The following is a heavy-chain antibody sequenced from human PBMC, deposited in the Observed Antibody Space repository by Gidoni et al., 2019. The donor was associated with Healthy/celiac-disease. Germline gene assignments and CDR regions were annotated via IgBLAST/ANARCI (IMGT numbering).Heavy chain of an antibody. V-gene: IGHV3-33*01. D-gene: IGHD3-10*01. CDR3: ARGRGYQKSNYFDY. CDR2: IWYDGSNK. CDR1: GFTFSSYG. Sequence: QVQLVESGGGLVQPGRSLSLSCAASGFTFSSYGMHWGRQAPGKGLEWVAVIWYDGSNKYYADSVKGRFTISRDNSKNTLYLQMNSLRAEDTAVYYCARGRGYQKSNYFDYWGQGTLVTVSS. J-gene: IGHJ4*02.